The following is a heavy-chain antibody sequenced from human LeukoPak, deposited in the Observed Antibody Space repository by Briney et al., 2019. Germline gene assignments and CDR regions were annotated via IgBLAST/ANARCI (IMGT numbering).Heavy chain of an antibody. CDR1: GGSISSYY. D-gene: IGHD4-17*01. V-gene: IGHV4-59*01. J-gene: IGHJ5*02. Sequence: SETLSPTCTVSGGSISSYYWSWIRQPPGKGLEWIGYIYYSGSTNYNPSLKSRVTISVDTSKNQFSLKLSSVTAADTAVYYCARAPTDGIFDPWGQGTLVTVSS. CDR2: IYYSGST. CDR3: ARAPTDGIFDP.